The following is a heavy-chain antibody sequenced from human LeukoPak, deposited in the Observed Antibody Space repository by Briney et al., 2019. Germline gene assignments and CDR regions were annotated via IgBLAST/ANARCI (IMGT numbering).Heavy chain of an antibody. CDR2: INPSGGST. CDR1: GYTFTSYY. V-gene: IGHV1-46*01. Sequence: ASVKVSCKASGYTFTSYYMHWVRQAPGQGLEWMGIINPSGGSTSYAQKFQGRVTMTRDTSTSTVYMELSSLRSEDTAVYYCARGYYDFWSGYSLGGFATSDYWGQGTLVTVSS. D-gene: IGHD3-3*01. CDR3: ARGYYDFWSGYSLGGFATSDY. J-gene: IGHJ4*02.